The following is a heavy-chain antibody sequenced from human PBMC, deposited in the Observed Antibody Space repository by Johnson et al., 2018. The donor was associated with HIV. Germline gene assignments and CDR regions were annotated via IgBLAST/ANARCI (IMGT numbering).Heavy chain of an antibody. CDR2: IWYDGSNK. CDR1: GFTFSNYG. CDR3: AKDRPRVGATAPSGGMDFDI. J-gene: IGHJ3*02. V-gene: IGHV3-33*06. D-gene: IGHD1-26*01. Sequence: VQLVESGGGVVQPGRSLRLSCAASGFTFSNYGMHWVRQAPGKGLEWVAVIWYDGSNKYYADSVKGRFTISRDNSKNTLYLQMNSLRAEDKAVYYCAKDRPRVGATAPSGGMDFDIWGQGTMVTVSS.